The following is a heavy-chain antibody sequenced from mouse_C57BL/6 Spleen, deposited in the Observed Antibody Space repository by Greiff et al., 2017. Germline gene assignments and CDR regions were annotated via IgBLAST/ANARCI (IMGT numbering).Heavy chain of an antibody. V-gene: IGHV1-80*01. D-gene: IGHD1-1*01. J-gene: IGHJ4*01. CDR3: AREGITTVPPSMDY. CDR2: IYPGDGDT. Sequence: QVQLQQSGAELVKPGASVKISCKASGYAFRSYWMNWVKQRPGKGLEWIGQIYPGDGDTNYNGKLKGKATLTADKSSSTTYMQLSSLTSEDSAVYYCAREGITTVPPSMDYWGQGTSVTVSS. CDR1: GYAFRSYW.